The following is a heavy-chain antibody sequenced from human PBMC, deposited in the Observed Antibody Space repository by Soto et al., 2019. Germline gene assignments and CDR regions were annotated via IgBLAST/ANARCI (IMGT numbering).Heavy chain of an antibody. V-gene: IGHV3-13*01. CDR2: IGTAGDT. D-gene: IGHD6-19*01. CDR3: ARDLAVAGMYYGMDV. J-gene: IGHJ6*02. Sequence: GGSLRLSCAASGFTFSSYDMHWVRQATGKGLEWVSAIGTAGDTYYPGSVKGRFTISRENAKNSLYLQMNSLRAEDTAVYYCARDLAVAGMYYGMDVWGPGTTVTRSS. CDR1: GFTFSSYD.